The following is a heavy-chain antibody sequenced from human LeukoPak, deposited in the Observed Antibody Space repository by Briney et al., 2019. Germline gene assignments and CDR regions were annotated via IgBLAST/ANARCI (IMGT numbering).Heavy chain of an antibody. Sequence: KSGGSLRLSCAASGFTFSSYSMNWVRQAPGKGLEWVSSIRSSGSHIYYADSVKGRFTISRDNAKNSLYLQMNSLRAEDTAVYYCARINRMGVYDYVWGSPFDYWGQGTLVTVSS. CDR2: IRSSGSHI. D-gene: IGHD3-16*01. V-gene: IGHV3-21*01. CDR1: GFTFSSYS. J-gene: IGHJ4*02. CDR3: ARINRMGVYDYVWGSPFDY.